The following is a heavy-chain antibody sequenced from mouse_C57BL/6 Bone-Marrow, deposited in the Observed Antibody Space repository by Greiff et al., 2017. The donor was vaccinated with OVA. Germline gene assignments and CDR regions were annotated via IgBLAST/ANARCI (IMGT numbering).Heavy chain of an antibody. CDR1: GFTFSDYG. CDR3: ARRAVTTWAMDY. V-gene: IGHV5-15*01. Sequence: EVKLMESGGGLVQPGGSLKLSCAASGFTFSDYGMAWVRQAPRKGPEWVAFISNLAYSIYYADTVTGRFTISRENAKNTLYLEMSSLRSEDTAMYYGARRAVTTWAMDYWGQGTSVTVSS. J-gene: IGHJ4*01. CDR2: ISNLAYSI. D-gene: IGHD2-2*01.